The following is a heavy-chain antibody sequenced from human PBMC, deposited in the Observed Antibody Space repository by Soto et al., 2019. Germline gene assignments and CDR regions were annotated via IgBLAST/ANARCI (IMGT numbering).Heavy chain of an antibody. CDR2: INPNSGGT. CDR3: ARETAAGTGYYYWMVV. CDR1: GYTFTGYY. V-gene: IGHV1-2*02. J-gene: IGHJ6*01. D-gene: IGHD6-13*01. Sequence: ASVKVSCKASGYTFTGYYMHWVRQAPGQGLEWMGWINPNSGGTNYAQKFQGRVTMTRDTSISTAYMELSRLRSDDTAVYYCARETAAGTGYYYWMVVWYQEITLTV.